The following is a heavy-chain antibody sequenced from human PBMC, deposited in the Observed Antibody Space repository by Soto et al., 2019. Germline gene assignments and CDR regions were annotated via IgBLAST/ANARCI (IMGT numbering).Heavy chain of an antibody. CDR3: AKDQYSSSWYTGDYWYSYGMDV. CDR1: GFTFSSYG. Sequence: QVQLVESGGGVVQPGRSLRLSCAASGFTFSSYGMHWVRQAPGKGLEWVAVISYDGSNKYYADSVKGRFTISRDNSKNTLYLQMNSLRAEDTAVYYCAKDQYSSSWYTGDYWYSYGMDVWGQGTTVTVSS. J-gene: IGHJ6*02. CDR2: ISYDGSNK. D-gene: IGHD6-13*01. V-gene: IGHV3-30*18.